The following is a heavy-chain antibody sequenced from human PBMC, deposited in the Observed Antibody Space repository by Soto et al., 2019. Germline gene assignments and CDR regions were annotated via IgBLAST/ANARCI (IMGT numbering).Heavy chain of an antibody. D-gene: IGHD3-22*01. CDR2: IYPGHSDA. CDR1: GYSFTNYW. CDR3: ARTYHFDSSGYFYRAAFDY. J-gene: IGHJ4*02. V-gene: IGHV5-51*01. Sequence: PGESLKISCKASGYSFTNYWTVWVRQMPGKGLEWMGLIYPGHSDARYSPSFQGQVTISADKSISTAYLQWSNLKASDTAMYYCARTYHFDSSGYFYRAAFDYCGQGTLVTVSS.